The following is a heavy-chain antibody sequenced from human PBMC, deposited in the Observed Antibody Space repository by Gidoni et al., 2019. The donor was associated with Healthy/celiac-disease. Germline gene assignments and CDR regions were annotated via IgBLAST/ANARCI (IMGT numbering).Heavy chain of an antibody. J-gene: IGHJ4*02. D-gene: IGHD6-19*01. V-gene: IGHV4-39*01. CDR3: AGLLAVAALGDY. CDR1: GGSISSSSYY. Sequence: QLQLQESGPGLVKPSATLSLTCTVSGGSISSSSYYWGWIRQPPGKGLEWIGSIYYSGRTYYNPSLKSRVTISVDTSKNQFSLKLSSVTAADTAVYYCAGLLAVAALGDYWGQGTLVTVAS. CDR2: IYYSGRT.